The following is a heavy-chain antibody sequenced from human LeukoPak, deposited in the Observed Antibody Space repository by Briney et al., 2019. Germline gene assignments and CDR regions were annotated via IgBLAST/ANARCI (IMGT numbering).Heavy chain of an antibody. V-gene: IGHV1-2*02. Sequence: ASVKVSCKASGYTFIDYYMHWVRQAPGQGLEWMGWINPNSGGTNYAQKFQDRVTMTRDTSISTAYMELSRLRSDDTAVYYCARVGSSGWYGGEYFDYWGQGTLVTVSS. CDR2: INPNSGGT. CDR3: ARVGSSGWYGGEYFDY. CDR1: GYTFIDYY. J-gene: IGHJ4*02. D-gene: IGHD6-19*01.